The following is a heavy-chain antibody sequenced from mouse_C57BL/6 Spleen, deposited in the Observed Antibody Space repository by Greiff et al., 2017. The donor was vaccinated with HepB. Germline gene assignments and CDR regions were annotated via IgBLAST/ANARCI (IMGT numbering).Heavy chain of an antibody. CDR3: TTYDYDTGSLYAMDY. V-gene: IGHV14-4*01. Sequence: EVQLQQSGAELVRPGASVKLSCTASGFNIKDDYMHWVKQRPEQGLEWIGWIDPENGDTEYASKFQGKATITADTSSNTAYLQLSSLTSEDTAVYYCTTYDYDTGSLYAMDYWGQGTSVTVSS. CDR1: GFNIKDDY. D-gene: IGHD2-4*01. CDR2: IDPENGDT. J-gene: IGHJ4*01.